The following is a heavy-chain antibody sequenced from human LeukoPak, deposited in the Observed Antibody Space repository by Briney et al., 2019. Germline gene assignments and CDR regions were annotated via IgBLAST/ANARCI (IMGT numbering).Heavy chain of an antibody. Sequence: PGGSLRLSCAASGFTVSSNYMSWVRQAPGKGLEWVSVIYSGGSTYYADSVKGRFTISRDNSKNTLYLQMNSLRAEDTAVYYCARNAVRGEIFFDYWGQGTLVTVSS. CDR1: GFTVSSNY. V-gene: IGHV3-66*01. D-gene: IGHD3-3*01. CDR2: IYSGGST. CDR3: ARNAVRGEIFFDY. J-gene: IGHJ4*02.